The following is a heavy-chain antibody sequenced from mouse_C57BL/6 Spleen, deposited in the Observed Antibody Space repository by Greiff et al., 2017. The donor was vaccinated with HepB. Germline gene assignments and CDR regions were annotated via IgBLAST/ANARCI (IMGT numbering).Heavy chain of an antibody. V-gene: IGHV5-6*01. D-gene: IGHD1-1*01. CDR3: ARHENYEGINYAMDY. CDR1: GFTFSSYG. J-gene: IGHJ4*01. Sequence: EVQLVESGGDLVKPGGSLKLSCAASGFTFSSYGMSWVRQTPDKRLEWVATISSGGSYTYYPDSVKGRFTISRDNAKNTLYLQMSSLKSEDTAMYYCARHENYEGINYAMDYWGQGTSVTVSS. CDR2: ISSGGSYT.